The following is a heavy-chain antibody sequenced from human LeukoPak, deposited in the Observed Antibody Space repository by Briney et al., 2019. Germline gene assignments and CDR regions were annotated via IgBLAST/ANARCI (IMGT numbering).Heavy chain of an antibody. D-gene: IGHD3-9*01. CDR2: IYYTEST. CDR3: ARLSKGRYFDYIFDY. V-gene: IGHV4-39*01. Sequence: SDTLSLTCTVSGGYVSSTEFYWGWIRQPPGKGLQWIGNIYYTESTYYNPSLNSRVTMSVDTSQNRFSLKMTSVTAADTAVYYCARLSKGRYFDYIFDYWGQGTLVTVSS. J-gene: IGHJ4*02. CDR1: GGYVSSTEFY.